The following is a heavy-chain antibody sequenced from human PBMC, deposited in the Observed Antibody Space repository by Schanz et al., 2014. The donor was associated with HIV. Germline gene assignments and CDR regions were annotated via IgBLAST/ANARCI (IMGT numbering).Heavy chain of an antibody. D-gene: IGHD3-22*01. CDR1: GFSFSDYW. CDR3: AKGASPYHDSSGFYPDY. CDR2: MNNDVSSR. Sequence: EVQLVESGGGLVQPGGSLTLSCAASGFSFSDYWMHWVRQVPGKGLLWVSRMNNDVSSRLYADSVKGRFTISRDNSKNTLYLQMNSLRTEDTALYYCAKGASPYHDSSGFYPDYWSQGTLVTVSS. J-gene: IGHJ4*02. V-gene: IGHV3-74*01.